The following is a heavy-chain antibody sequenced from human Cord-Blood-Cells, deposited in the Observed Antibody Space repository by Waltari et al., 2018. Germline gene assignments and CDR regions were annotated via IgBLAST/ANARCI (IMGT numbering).Heavy chain of an antibody. D-gene: IGHD7-27*01. Sequence: QLQLQESGPGLVKPSETLSLACTVSGGSISSSSYYRGWIRQPPGKGLEWIGSIYYSGSTYYNPSLKSRVTISVDTSKNQFSLKLSSVTAADTAVYYCAIPNWDYWYFDLWGRGTLVTVSS. V-gene: IGHV4-39*01. CDR3: AIPNWDYWYFDL. CDR1: GGSISSSSYY. CDR2: IYYSGST. J-gene: IGHJ2*01.